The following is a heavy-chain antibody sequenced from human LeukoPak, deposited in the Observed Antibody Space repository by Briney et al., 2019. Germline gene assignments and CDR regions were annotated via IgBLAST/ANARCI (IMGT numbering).Heavy chain of an antibody. CDR3: ARSTRTRYYYMDV. J-gene: IGHJ6*03. Sequence: SSETLSLTCTVSGGSISTSNYYWGWIRQPPGKGLEWIGNIFYSGSTYYGPSLKSRLTISLDTSRNQFSLKLSSVTAADTAVYYCARSTRTRYYYMDVWGKGTTVTVSS. V-gene: IGHV4-39*07. D-gene: IGHD1-1*01. CDR2: IFYSGST. CDR1: GGSISTSNYY.